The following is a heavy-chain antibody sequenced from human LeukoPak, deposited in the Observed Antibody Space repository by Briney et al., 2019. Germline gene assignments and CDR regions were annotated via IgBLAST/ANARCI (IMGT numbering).Heavy chain of an antibody. CDR1: GYTLTELS. CDR3: ARGETDSYYFDY. Sequence: ASVKVSCKVSGYTLTELSMHWVRQAPGKGLEWMGGFDPEDGETIYAQKFQGRVTMTEDTSTDTAYMELSSLRSEDTAVYYCARGETDSYYFDYWGQGTLVTVSS. CDR2: FDPEDGET. J-gene: IGHJ4*02. V-gene: IGHV1-24*01. D-gene: IGHD3-22*01.